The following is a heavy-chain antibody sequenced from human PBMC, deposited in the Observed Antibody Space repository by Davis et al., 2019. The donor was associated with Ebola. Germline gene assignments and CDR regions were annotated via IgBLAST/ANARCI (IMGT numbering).Heavy chain of an antibody. Sequence: GESLKISCAASGFPFSNAWLSWVRQAPGKGLEWVGRIKSTTDGGTRDYAAPVKGRFTISRDDSKNTLYLQMNSLKTEDTAVYYCQSGSYSSIDYWGQGTLVTVSS. CDR1: GFPFSNAW. CDR3: QSGSYSSIDY. CDR2: IKSTTDGGTR. D-gene: IGHD1-26*01. J-gene: IGHJ4*02. V-gene: IGHV3-15*01.